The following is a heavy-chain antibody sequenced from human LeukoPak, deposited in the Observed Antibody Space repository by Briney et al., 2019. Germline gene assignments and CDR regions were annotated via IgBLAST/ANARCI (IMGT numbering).Heavy chain of an antibody. J-gene: IGHJ4*02. CDR1: GFTFSSYA. Sequence: GGSLRLSCAASGFTFSSYAMSWVRQAPGKGLEWVSGISSSGGSTVYADSVKGRFTISRDNFRNTVSLQMNSLRAEDTAVYYRAKDQGSGLGSYSWGYFDYWGQGTLVTVSS. CDR2: ISSSGGST. V-gene: IGHV3-23*01. CDR3: AKDQGSGLGSYSWGYFDY. D-gene: IGHD3-10*01.